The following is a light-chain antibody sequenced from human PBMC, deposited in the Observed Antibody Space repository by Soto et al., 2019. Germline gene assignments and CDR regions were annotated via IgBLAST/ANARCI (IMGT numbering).Light chain of an antibody. CDR1: QDISSY. Sequence: DIQMTQSPSSLSASVGDRVTITCQASQDISSYLNWYQLKLGQAPKLLIYDASNLETGVPLRFSASGSGTDFTFTITGLQPEDSATYCCQQYDSLPHSFGHGTTVHFK. J-gene: IGKJ3*01. V-gene: IGKV1-33*01. CDR3: QQYDSLPHS. CDR2: DAS.